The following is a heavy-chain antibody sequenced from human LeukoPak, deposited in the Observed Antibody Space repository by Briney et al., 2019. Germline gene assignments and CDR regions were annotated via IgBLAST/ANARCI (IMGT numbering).Heavy chain of an antibody. J-gene: IGHJ5*02. CDR2: IIPIFGTA. Sequence: SVKVSCKASGGTLSSYAISWVRQAPGQGLEWMGRIIPIFGTANYAQKFQGRVTITTDESTSTAYMELSSLRSEDTAVYYCARDLGSCKLGPWGQGTLVTVSS. CDR3: ARDLGSCKLGP. V-gene: IGHV1-69*05. D-gene: IGHD6-6*01. CDR1: GGTLSSYA.